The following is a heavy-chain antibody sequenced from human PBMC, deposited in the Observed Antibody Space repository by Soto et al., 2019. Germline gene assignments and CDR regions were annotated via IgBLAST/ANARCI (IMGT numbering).Heavy chain of an antibody. Sequence: APVKVSCKASGYTFTSYGSSWVRQAPGQGLEWMGWISAYNGNTNYAQKLQGRVTMTTDTSTSTAYMELRSLRSDVTAVYYCARGNDILTGYDYWGQGTLVTVSS. CDR3: ARGNDILTGYDY. D-gene: IGHD3-9*01. CDR1: GYTFTSYG. V-gene: IGHV1-18*01. J-gene: IGHJ4*02. CDR2: ISAYNGNT.